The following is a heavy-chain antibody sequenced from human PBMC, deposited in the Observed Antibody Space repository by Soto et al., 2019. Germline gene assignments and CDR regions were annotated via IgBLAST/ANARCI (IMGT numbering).Heavy chain of an antibody. J-gene: IGHJ6*02. Sequence: SETLSLTCTVSGGSISNYYWTWIRQPPGKGLEWIGYIYSSGSSNYNPSLKSRVTISVDSSKNQFSLKLTSVTAADTAVYYCARGGITLFFMDVWGQGTTVTVSS. CDR3: ARGGITLFFMDV. D-gene: IGHD3-3*01. V-gene: IGHV4-59*01. CDR1: GGSISNYY. CDR2: IYSSGSS.